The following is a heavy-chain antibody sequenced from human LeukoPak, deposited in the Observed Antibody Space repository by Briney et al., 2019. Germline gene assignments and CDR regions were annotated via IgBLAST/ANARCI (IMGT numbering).Heavy chain of an antibody. D-gene: IGHD1-26*01. Sequence: PSETLSLTCTVSGGSISSYYWSWIRQPPGKGLEWIGYVSYGGSTNYNPSLKSRVTISVDTSKNQFSLKLSSVTAADTAVYYCARHPSVGATTGFDYWGQGTLVIVSS. CDR1: GGSISSYY. CDR3: ARHPSVGATTGFDY. CDR2: VSYGGST. J-gene: IGHJ4*02. V-gene: IGHV4-59*08.